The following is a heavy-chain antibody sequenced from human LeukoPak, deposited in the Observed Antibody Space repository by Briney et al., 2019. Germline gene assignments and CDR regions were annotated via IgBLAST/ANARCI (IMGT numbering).Heavy chain of an antibody. D-gene: IGHD3-16*01. Sequence: PGGSLRLSGAASEFTFSSYAMHWVRQAPGNGLEYVSATSSNGGSTDYANSVKGRFTISRDNSKNTLYLQMNSLRAKDTAVDYCVWGAGSGEDWGGYFDYWGQGTLVTVSS. J-gene: IGHJ4*02. CDR1: EFTFSSYA. CDR2: TSSNGGST. V-gene: IGHV3-64*01. CDR3: VWGAGSGEDWGGYFDY.